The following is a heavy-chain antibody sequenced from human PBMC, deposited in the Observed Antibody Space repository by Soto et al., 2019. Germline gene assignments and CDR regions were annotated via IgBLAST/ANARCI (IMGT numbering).Heavy chain of an antibody. CDR1: GFTFSDYP. CDR2: ISYDGRVK. V-gene: IGHV3-30*04. CDR3: ARDFIVGAPDYFDY. Sequence: GGSLRLSCAASGFTFSDYPMHWVRQAPGKGLEWVAVISYDGRVKYHVDSVKGRFTISRDDSKNTLYLQMNSLRVDDTAVYYCARDFIVGAPDYFDYWGQGTLVTVSS. J-gene: IGHJ4*02. D-gene: IGHD1-26*01.